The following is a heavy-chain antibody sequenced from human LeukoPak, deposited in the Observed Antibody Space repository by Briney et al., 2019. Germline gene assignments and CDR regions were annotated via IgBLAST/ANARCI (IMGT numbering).Heavy chain of an antibody. V-gene: IGHV1-18*01. Sequence: GSVKVSCKASGGTFSSYAISWVRQAPGQGLEWMGWISGNSGTTNYAQRLQGRVTMTTDTSTSTAYMELWSLRSDDTAVYYCARGDSGYDFAPFDYWGQGTLVTASS. CDR2: ISGNSGTT. D-gene: IGHD5-12*01. J-gene: IGHJ4*02. CDR3: ARGDSGYDFAPFDY. CDR1: GGTFSSYA.